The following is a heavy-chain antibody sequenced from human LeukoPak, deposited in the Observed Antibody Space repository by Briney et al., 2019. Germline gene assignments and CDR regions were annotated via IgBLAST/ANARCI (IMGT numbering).Heavy chain of an antibody. CDR3: AREYYDFWSGYRYFDY. V-gene: IGHV4-4*07. CDR1: GGSISSYY. Sequence: SETLSLTCTVSGGSISSYYWSWIRQPAGKGLEWIGRIYTSGSTNYNPSLKSRVTMSVDTSKNQFSLKLSSVTAADTAVYYYAREYYDFWSGYRYFDYWGQGTLVTVSS. D-gene: IGHD3-3*01. CDR2: IYTSGST. J-gene: IGHJ4*02.